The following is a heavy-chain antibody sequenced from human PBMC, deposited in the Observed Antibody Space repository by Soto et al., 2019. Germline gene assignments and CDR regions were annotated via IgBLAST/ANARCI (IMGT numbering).Heavy chain of an antibody. CDR1: GGSIISYY. CDR2: IYHSGST. J-gene: IGHJ4*02. CDR3: ARESRYCSSTSCKPLDY. V-gene: IGHV4-59*12. D-gene: IGHD2-2*01. Sequence: PSETHSLTSTVSGGSIISYYWSWIRQPTGKGLEWIGYIYHSGSTNYNPSLKSRVTISVDKSKNQFSLKLSSVTAADTAVYYCARESRYCSSTSCKPLDYWGQGTLVTVSS.